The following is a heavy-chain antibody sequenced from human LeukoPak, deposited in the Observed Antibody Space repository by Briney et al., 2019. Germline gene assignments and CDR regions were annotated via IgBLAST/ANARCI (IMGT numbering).Heavy chain of an antibody. CDR2: IRYDGSNK. CDR1: GFTFSSYG. J-gene: IGHJ4*02. D-gene: IGHD6-13*01. Sequence: GGSLRLSCAASGFTFSSYGMHWVRQAPGKGLEWVAFIRYDGSNKYYADSVKGRFTISRDNSKNTLYLQMNSLRAEDTAVYYCAKDGIAAAGDYFDYWGQGTLVTVSS. CDR3: AKDGIAAAGDYFDY. V-gene: IGHV3-30*02.